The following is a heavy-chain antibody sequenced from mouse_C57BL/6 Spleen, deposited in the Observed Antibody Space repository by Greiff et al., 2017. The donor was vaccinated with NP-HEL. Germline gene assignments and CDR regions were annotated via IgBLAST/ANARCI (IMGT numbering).Heavy chain of an antibody. CDR2: IWSGGST. CDR3: AILSLPSYDWYFDV. CDR1: GFSLTSYG. J-gene: IGHJ1*03. D-gene: IGHD2-12*01. Sequence: VQLQESGPGLVQPSQSLSITCTVSGFSLTSYGVHWVRQSPGKGLEWLGVIWSGGSTDYNAAFISRLSISKDNSKSQVFFKMNSLQADDTAIYYCAILSLPSYDWYFDVWGTGTTVTVSS. V-gene: IGHV2-2*01.